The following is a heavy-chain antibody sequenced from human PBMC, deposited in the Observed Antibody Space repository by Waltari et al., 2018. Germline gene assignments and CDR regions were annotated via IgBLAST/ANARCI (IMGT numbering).Heavy chain of an antibody. CDR2: INPNSGGT. CDR1: GYTFTDYY. V-gene: IGHV1-2*02. J-gene: IGHJ5*02. CDR3: ARDRVQMTSCFDP. Sequence: QVQLVQSGAEVKKPGASVRVSCTASGYTFTDYYMHWVRQAPGQRLEWMGWINPNSGGTNYAQKFQGRVTMTSDTSISTAYMELTRLRSDDTAIYYCARDRVQMTSCFDPWGQGTLVTVSS. D-gene: IGHD1-1*01.